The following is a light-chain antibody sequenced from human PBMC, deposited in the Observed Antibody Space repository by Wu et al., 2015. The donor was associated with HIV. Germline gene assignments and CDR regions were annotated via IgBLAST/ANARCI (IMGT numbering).Light chain of an antibody. J-gene: IGKJ2*01. CDR2: RST. V-gene: IGKV1-8*01. Sequence: AVRMTQSPSSLSASTGDRVTISCRASQSIDNYVAWFQYKAGQAPKLLFYRSTTLRNGVPSRFIATGSGTSFTLTITCLQSEDFAFYFCQQYYSHPPTFGQGTK. CDR1: QSIDNY. CDR3: QQYYSHPPT.